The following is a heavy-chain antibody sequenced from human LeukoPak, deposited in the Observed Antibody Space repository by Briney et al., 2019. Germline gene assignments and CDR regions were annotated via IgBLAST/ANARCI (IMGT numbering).Heavy chain of an antibody. CDR3: ASWDTNGYNQGGAFDI. V-gene: IGHV4-4*02. CDR1: GGSIGSSNW. J-gene: IGHJ3*02. Sequence: SETLSLTCAVSGGSIGSSNWWSWVRQPPGKGLEWIGEIYHSGSTNYNPSLRSRVTISVDKSKNQFSLKLSSVTAADTAVYYCASWDTNGYNQGGAFDIWGQGTKVTVSS. CDR2: IYHSGST. D-gene: IGHD5-24*01.